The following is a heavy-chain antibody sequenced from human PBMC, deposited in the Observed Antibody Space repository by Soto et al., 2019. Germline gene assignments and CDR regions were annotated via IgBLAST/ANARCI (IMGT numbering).Heavy chain of an antibody. CDR2: IYPGDSDT. V-gene: IGHV5-51*01. CDR3: AASIFYYGMDV. CDR1: GYTFTNYW. J-gene: IGHJ6*02. Sequence: GESLKISCKGSGYTFTNYWIGWVRQMPGKGLEWMGIIYPGDSDTKYNPSFQGQVTISADKSITTTYLQWSSLKASDTAIYYCAASIFYYGMDVWGQGATVTVSS.